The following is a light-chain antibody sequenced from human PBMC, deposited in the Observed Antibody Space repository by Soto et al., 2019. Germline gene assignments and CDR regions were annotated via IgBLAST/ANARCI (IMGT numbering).Light chain of an antibody. Sequence: EIVLTQSPGTLSLSPGEGATLSCRASQSVTGTNLAWYQQRPGQAPRLLIYDAVRRATGIPDRFSGSGSGTDFNLTISSLEPEDFAVYYCHQYGSSLGTFGQGTKVDIK. CDR1: QSVTGTN. CDR3: HQYGSSLGT. J-gene: IGKJ2*01. V-gene: IGKV3-20*01. CDR2: DAV.